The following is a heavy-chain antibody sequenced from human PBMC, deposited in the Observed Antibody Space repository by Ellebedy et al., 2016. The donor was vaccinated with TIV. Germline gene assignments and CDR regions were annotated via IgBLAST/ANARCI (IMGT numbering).Heavy chain of an antibody. CDR1: GGTFSSYA. CDR2: IIPIFGTA. V-gene: IGHV1-69*13. D-gene: IGHD3-10*01. Sequence: ASVKVSCKASGGTFSSYAISWVRQAPGQGLEWMGGIIPIFGTANYAQKFQGRVTITADESTSTAYMELSSLRSEDTAVYYCAVRGVYYYYYGMDVWGQGTTVTVSS. J-gene: IGHJ6*02. CDR3: AVRGVYYYYYGMDV.